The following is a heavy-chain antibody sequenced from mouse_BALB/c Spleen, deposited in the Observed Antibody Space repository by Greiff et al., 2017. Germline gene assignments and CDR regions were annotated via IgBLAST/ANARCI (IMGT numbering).Heavy chain of an antibody. Sequence: EVHLVESGGDLVKPGGSLKLSCAASGFTFSSYGMSWVRQTPDKRLEWVATISSGGSYTYYPDSVKGRFTISRDNAKNTLYLQMSSLKSEDTAMYYCARCYDGYYFYAMDYWGQGTSVTVSS. V-gene: IGHV5-6*01. J-gene: IGHJ4*01. CDR3: ARCYDGYYFYAMDY. CDR2: ISSGGSYT. D-gene: IGHD2-3*01. CDR1: GFTFSSYG.